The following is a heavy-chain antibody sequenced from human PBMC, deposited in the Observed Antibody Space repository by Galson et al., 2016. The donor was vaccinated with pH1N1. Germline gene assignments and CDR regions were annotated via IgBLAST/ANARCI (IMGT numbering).Heavy chain of an antibody. V-gene: IGHV3-30*12. CDR3: ARDESGYGDSFPDVFDI. CDR1: GFTFSSCG. D-gene: IGHD4-17*01. Sequence: SLRLSCAASGFTFSSCGIYWVRQAPGKGLEWVGNILYNGKDKYYADSVKGRFTISRDSSMTTVHLQMISVTVEDTAVYFCARDESGYGDSFPDVFDIWGQGTMVTVSS. J-gene: IGHJ3*02. CDR2: ILYNGKDK.